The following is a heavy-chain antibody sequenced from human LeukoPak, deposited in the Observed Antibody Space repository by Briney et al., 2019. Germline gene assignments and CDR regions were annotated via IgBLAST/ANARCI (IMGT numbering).Heavy chain of an antibody. D-gene: IGHD3-16*01. CDR3: TTASYGGGLNWFDP. CDR2: IKSKTDGGTT. V-gene: IGHV3-15*01. CDR1: RFTFSNAW. Sequence: GGSLRLSYAASRFTFSNAWMIWVRQAPGKGLEGVVRIKSKTDGGTTDYAAPVKGRFTISRDDSKNTLYLQMNSLKTEDTAVYYCTTASYGGGLNWFDPWGQGTLVTVSS. J-gene: IGHJ5*02.